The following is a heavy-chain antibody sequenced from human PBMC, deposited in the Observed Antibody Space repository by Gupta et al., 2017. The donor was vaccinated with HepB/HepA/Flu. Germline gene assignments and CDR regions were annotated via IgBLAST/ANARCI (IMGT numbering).Heavy chain of an antibody. D-gene: IGHD4-17*01. CDR3: ARSLTTVTNNWFDP. CDR1: AFTLSNYG. V-gene: IGHV3-33*01. CDR2: IWNDGSIK. Sequence: QVQLVESGGGVVQPGRSLRLSRAASAFTLSNYGIHWVRQTPGKGLEWVAVIWNDGSIKYYADSVKGRFTISRDNSKNTLYLQMNSLRVEDTAVYYCARSLTTVTNNWFDPWGQGILVTVSS. J-gene: IGHJ5*02.